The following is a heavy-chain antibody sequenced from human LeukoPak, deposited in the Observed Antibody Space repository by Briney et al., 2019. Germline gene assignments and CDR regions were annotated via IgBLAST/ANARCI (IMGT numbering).Heavy chain of an antibody. V-gene: IGHV3-30*03. CDR1: GFTFSSHG. CDR3: AQSTSSSVVGDY. CDR2: ISYDGSNK. J-gene: IGHJ4*02. D-gene: IGHD6-6*01. Sequence: GGSLRLSCAASGFTFSSHGMHWVRQAPGKGLEWVAVISYDGSNKYYADSVKGRFTISRDNSKNTLHVQMTSLRAEDTAVYYCAQSTSSSVVGDYWGQGTLVTVSS.